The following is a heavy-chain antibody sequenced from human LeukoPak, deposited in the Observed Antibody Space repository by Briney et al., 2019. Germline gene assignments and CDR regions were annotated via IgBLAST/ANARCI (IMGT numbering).Heavy chain of an antibody. CDR3: ARGVDTAMVSLGGFDY. V-gene: IGHV3-21*01. CDR1: GFTFSGYS. Sequence: PGGSLRLSCAASGFTFSGYSMNWVRQAPGKGLEWVSSISSSSSYIYYADSVKGRFTISRDNAKNSLYLQMNSLRAEDTAVYYYARGVDTAMVSLGGFDYWGQGTLVTVSS. CDR2: ISSSSSYI. J-gene: IGHJ4*02. D-gene: IGHD5-18*01.